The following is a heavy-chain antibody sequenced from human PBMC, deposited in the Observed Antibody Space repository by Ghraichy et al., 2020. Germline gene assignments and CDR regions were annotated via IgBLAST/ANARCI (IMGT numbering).Heavy chain of an antibody. J-gene: IGHJ4*02. D-gene: IGHD5-18*01. CDR3: ASSRIQLWSFDY. CDR1: GGSISSYY. CDR2: IYYSGST. Sequence: SQTLSLTCTVSGGSISSYYWSWIRQPPGKGLEWIGYIYYSGSTNYNPSLKSRVTISVDTSKNQFSLKLSSVTAADTAVYYCASSRIQLWSFDYWGQGTLVTVSS. V-gene: IGHV4-59*01.